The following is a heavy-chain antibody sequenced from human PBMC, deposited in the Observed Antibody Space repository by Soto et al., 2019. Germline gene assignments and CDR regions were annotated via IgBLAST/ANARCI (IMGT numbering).Heavy chain of an antibody. CDR1: GYTFTSYD. CDR3: AKRISSSWYIQAFDP. D-gene: IGHD6-13*01. CDR2: MNPNTGNS. J-gene: IGHJ5*02. V-gene: IGHV1-8*01. Sequence: GSSVKVSCKASGYTFTSYDIYWVRQATGQGLEWMGWMNPNTGNSAYAQKFQGRVTVTSDTSINTVHMELSSLRSEETAVYYCAKRISSSWYIQAFDPWGQGTLVTVSS.